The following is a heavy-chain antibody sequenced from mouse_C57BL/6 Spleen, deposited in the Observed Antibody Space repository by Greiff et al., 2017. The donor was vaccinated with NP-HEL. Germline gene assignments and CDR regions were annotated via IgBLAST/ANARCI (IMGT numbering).Heavy chain of an antibody. CDR3: ASPITTVPFAY. J-gene: IGHJ3*01. CDR2: ISSGSSTI. Sequence: EVQLVESGGGLVKPGGSLKLSCAASGFTFSDYGMHWVRQAPEKGLEWVAYISSGSSTIYYADTVKGRFTISRDNAKNTLFLQMTSLRSEDTAMYYCASPITTVPFAYWGQGTLVTVSA. D-gene: IGHD1-1*01. CDR1: GFTFSDYG. V-gene: IGHV5-17*01.